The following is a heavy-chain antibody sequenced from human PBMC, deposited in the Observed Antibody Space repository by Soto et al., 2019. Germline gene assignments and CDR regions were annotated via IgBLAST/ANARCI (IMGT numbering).Heavy chain of an antibody. Sequence: SETLSLTCTVSGGSISSGGYYWTWIRQPPGKGLEWIGYIYYSGSTHYSPSLKSRATISEDTSKNQLSLKLSSVTAADTAVYYCARAVDTVFYYGADIWGQGTAVT. V-gene: IGHV4-30-4*01. CDR2: IYYSGST. CDR1: GGSISSGGYY. J-gene: IGHJ6*02. CDR3: ARAVDTVFYYGADI. D-gene: IGHD2-2*02.